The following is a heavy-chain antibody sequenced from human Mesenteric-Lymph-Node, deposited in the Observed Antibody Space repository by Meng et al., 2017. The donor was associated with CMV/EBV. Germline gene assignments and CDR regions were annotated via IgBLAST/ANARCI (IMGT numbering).Heavy chain of an antibody. CDR1: GYTFTSYY. J-gene: IGHJ4*02. V-gene: IGHV1-46*01. CDR3: ARVPRDGEYSYGPFDY. Sequence: ASVKVSCKASGYTFTSYYMHWVRQAPGQGLEWMGIINPSGGSTSYAQKFQGRVTITTDESASTAYMELSSLTSDDTAVYYCARVPRDGEYSYGPFDYWGQGTLVTVSS. CDR2: INPSGGST. D-gene: IGHD5-18*01.